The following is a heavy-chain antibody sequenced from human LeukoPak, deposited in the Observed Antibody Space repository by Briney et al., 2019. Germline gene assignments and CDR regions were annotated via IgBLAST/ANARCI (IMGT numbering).Heavy chain of an antibody. J-gene: IGHJ4*02. CDR2: ISAYNGNT. CDR1: GYTFTSYG. CDR3: ARVEAPDIVVVPAAY. Sequence: GASVKVSCKASGYTFTSYGISWVRQAPGQGREWMGWISAYNGNTNYAQKLQGRVTMTTDTSTSTAYMELRSLRSDDTAVYYCARVEAPDIVVVPAAYWGQGTLVTVSS. D-gene: IGHD2-2*01. V-gene: IGHV1-18*01.